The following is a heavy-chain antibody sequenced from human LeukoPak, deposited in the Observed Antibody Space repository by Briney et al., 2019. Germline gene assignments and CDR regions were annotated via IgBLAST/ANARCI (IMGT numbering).Heavy chain of an antibody. Sequence: ASVKVSCKASGYTFTGYYIHWVRQAPGQGLEWMGWINPSSGGTSYAQKFQDRVTMTRDTSISTAYMELSRLRSDDTAVYYCARETTVTTDYWGQGTLVTVSS. J-gene: IGHJ4*02. CDR1: GYTFTGYY. V-gene: IGHV1-2*02. D-gene: IGHD4-11*01. CDR3: ARETTVTTDY. CDR2: INPSSGGT.